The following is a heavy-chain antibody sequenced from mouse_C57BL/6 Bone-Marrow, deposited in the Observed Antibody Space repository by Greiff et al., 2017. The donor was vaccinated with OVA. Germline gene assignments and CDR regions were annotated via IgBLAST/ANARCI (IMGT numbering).Heavy chain of an antibody. CDR2: IYPGSGST. CDR3: ASGIYYYGSHYAMDY. Sequence: VKLQQPGAELVKPGASVKMSCKASGYTFTSYWITWVKQRPGQGLEWIGDIYPGSGSTNYNEKFKSKATLTVDTSSSTAYMQLSSLTSEDSAVYYCASGIYYYGSHYAMDYWGQGTSVTVSS. CDR1: GYTFTSYW. V-gene: IGHV1-55*01. D-gene: IGHD1-1*01. J-gene: IGHJ4*01.